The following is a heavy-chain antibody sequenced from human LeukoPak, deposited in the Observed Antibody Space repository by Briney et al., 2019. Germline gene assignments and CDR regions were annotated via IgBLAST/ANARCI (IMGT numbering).Heavy chain of an antibody. V-gene: IGHV3-48*04. CDR3: ARCGYGSNSVVGWFDP. D-gene: IGHD4-23*01. CDR1: GFTFSSYG. Sequence: PGRSLRLSCAASGFTFSSYGMHCLRQAPGKGLVWVSYIRSIGSSIYYADSVKGRLTISRDNAKNSLYLQMNSLRVEDTAVYYCARCGYGSNSVVGWFDPWGQGTLVTVSS. J-gene: IGHJ5*02. CDR2: IRSIGSSI.